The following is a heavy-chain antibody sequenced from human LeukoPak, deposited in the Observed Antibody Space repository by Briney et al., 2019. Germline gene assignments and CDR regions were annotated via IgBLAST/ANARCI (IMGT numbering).Heavy chain of an antibody. J-gene: IGHJ3*02. CDR2: IYYSGST. V-gene: IGHV4-59*01. CDR3: ASLSGVSGAFDI. D-gene: IGHD6-19*01. Sequence: PSETLSLTCSVSGGSISSYYWSWIRQPPGKGLDWIGYIYYSGSTNYHPSLKSRVTISIDTSKNQFSLKLTSVTAADTAVYYCASLSGVSGAFDIWGQGTVVTVSS. CDR1: GGSISSYY.